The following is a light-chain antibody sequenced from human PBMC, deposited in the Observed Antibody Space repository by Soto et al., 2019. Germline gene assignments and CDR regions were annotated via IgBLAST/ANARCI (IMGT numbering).Light chain of an antibody. CDR1: SSNIGSNT. Sequence: QAVVTQPPSASGAPGQSVTISCSGSSSNIGSNTVYWFQQLPGTTPKLLIFNNNQRPSGVPDRFSGSKSGTSASLAMRGLQSEDEADYYCAAWDNSLNGFYVFGTGTKVTVL. CDR3: AAWDNSLNGFYV. V-gene: IGLV1-44*01. J-gene: IGLJ1*01. CDR2: NNN.